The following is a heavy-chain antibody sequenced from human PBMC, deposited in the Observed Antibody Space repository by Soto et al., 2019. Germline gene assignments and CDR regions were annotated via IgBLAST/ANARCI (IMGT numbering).Heavy chain of an antibody. D-gene: IGHD3-16*02. Sequence: QVQLVESGGGVVQPGRSLRLSCAGSGFSFSSYTMHWVRQAPGKGLEWVALISFDSSNKFYADSVKGRFSISRDNSKNTLYLHMDSLRPDDTALYYCARDRLRLGELSLIGYFDYWGQGTLVTVSS. CDR2: ISFDSSNK. J-gene: IGHJ4*02. CDR1: GFSFSSYT. V-gene: IGHV3-30*01. CDR3: ARDRLRLGELSLIGYFDY.